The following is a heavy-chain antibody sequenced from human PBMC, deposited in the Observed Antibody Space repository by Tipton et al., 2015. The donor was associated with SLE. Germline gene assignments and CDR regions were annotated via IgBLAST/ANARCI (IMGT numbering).Heavy chain of an antibody. D-gene: IGHD3-3*01. CDR3: ARDGVKGVVPIFDS. V-gene: IGHV3-33*01. CDR2: IWYDGSNK. J-gene: IGHJ4*02. CDR1: GFTFSSYD. Sequence: SLRLSCAASGFTFSSYDMHWVRQAPGKGLEGVAVIWYDGSNKYYADFVKGRFTISRDNSKNTLYLQMNSLRAEDTAMYYCARDGVKGVVPIFDSWGQGTLVTVSS.